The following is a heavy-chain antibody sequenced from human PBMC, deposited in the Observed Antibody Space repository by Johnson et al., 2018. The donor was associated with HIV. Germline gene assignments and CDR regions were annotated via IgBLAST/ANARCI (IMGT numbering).Heavy chain of an antibody. V-gene: IGHV3-30*02. CDR3: ARFTERYSGSSIPHDAFDI. D-gene: IGHD1-26*01. CDR1: GFTFSIYG. CDR2: IRYDGSNK. J-gene: IGHJ3*02. Sequence: QMLLVESGGGVVQPGGSLRLSCAASGFTFSIYGMHWVRQAPGKGLEWVAFIRYDGSNKYYVDSVKGRFTISRDNAKNSLYLQMNSLRAEDTAFYYCARFTERYSGSSIPHDAFDIWGQGTMVTVSS.